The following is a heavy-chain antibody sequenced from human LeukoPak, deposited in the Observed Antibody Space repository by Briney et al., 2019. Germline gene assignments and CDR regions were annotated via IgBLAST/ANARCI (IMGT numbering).Heavy chain of an antibody. D-gene: IGHD4/OR15-4a*01. Sequence: GGSLRLSCTVSGFTVSSNSMSWVRQAPGKGLEWVSFIYSDNTHYSDSVKGRFTISRDDSKNTLYLQMNSLRAEDTAVYYCARRAGAYSHPYDYWGQGTLVTVSS. CDR3: ARRAGAYSHPYDY. J-gene: IGHJ4*02. CDR2: IYSDNT. V-gene: IGHV3-53*01. CDR1: GFTVSSNS.